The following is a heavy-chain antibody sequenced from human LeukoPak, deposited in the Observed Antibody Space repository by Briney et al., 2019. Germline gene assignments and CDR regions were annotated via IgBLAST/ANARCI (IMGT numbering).Heavy chain of an antibody. J-gene: IGHJ1*01. D-gene: IGHD6-19*01. Sequence: GGSLRLSCAASGFTFSSYEMNWVRQAPGKGLEWVSYISSSGSTIYYADSVKGRFTISRDNAKNSLYLQMNSLRAEDTALYYCAKGQQCMGLCAEYFQHWGQGTLVTVSS. V-gene: IGHV3-48*03. CDR1: GFTFSSYE. CDR3: AKGQQCMGLCAEYFQH. CDR2: ISSSGSTI.